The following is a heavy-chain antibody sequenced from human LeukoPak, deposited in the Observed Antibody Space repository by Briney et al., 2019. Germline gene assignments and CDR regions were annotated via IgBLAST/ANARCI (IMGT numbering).Heavy chain of an antibody. V-gene: IGHV4-39*01. J-gene: IGHJ5*02. CDR2: IYYSGST. CDR1: GGSISSSSYY. Sequence: SETLSLTCTVSGGSISSSSYYWGWIRQPPGKGLEWIGSIYYSGSTYYNPSLKSRVTISVDTYKNQFSLKLSSVTAADTAVYYCARQLRDIYYYGSGSINWFDPWGQGILVTVSS. D-gene: IGHD3-10*01. CDR3: ARQLRDIYYYGSGSINWFDP.